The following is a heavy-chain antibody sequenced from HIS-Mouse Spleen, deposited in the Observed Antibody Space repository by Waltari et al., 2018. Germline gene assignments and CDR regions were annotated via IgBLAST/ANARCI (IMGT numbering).Heavy chain of an antibody. CDR1: GGSISSSSYY. V-gene: IGHV4-39*07. CDR2: IYYSGRP. Sequence: QLQLQESGPGLVKPSETLSLTCTVSGGSISSSSYYWGWIRQPPGKGLEVIGRIYYSGRPYSHPSLNSPVTLSVDTSKNQFSLKLSSVTAADTAVYYCAREIPYSSSWYDWYFDLWGRGTLVTVSS. J-gene: IGHJ2*01. CDR3: AREIPYSSSWYDWYFDL. D-gene: IGHD6-13*01.